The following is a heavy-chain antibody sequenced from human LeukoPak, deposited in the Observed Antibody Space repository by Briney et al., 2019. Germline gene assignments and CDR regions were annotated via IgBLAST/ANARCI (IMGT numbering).Heavy chain of an antibody. Sequence: GGSLRLSCAASGFTFSSYSMNWVRQAPGKGLEWVSPISSSSSYIYYADSVKGRFTISRDNAKNSLYLQMNSLRAEDTAVYYCARVWEPTNGDAFDIWGQGTMVTVSS. CDR3: ARVWEPTNGDAFDI. V-gene: IGHV3-21*01. CDR2: ISSSSSYI. D-gene: IGHD1-26*01. J-gene: IGHJ3*02. CDR1: GFTFSSYS.